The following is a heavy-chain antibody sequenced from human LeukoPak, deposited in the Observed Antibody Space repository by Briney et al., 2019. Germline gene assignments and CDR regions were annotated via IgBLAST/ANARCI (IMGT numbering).Heavy chain of an antibody. CDR1: GYTFTSYG. D-gene: IGHD2-2*01. CDR2: ISAYNGNT. CDR3: AREFVVVPAAANDY. J-gene: IGHJ4*02. V-gene: IGHV1-18*01. Sequence: ASVRVSCKASGYTFTSYGMSWVRQAPGQGLEWMGWISAYNGNTNYAQKLQGRVTMTTDTSTSTAYMELRSLRSDDTAVYYCAREFVVVPAAANDYWGQGTLVTVSS.